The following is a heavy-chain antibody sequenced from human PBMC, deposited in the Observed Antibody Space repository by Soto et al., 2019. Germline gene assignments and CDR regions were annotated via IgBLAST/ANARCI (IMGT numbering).Heavy chain of an antibody. CDR1: GYTFTSYA. CDR3: ARDTGYDHDAFDI. Sequence: VASVKVSCKASGYTFTSYAMHWVRQAPGQRLEWMGIINPTGSMTRYSQKFQGRLTMTRDTSTATDYMELSNLTSEDTAVYFCARDTGYDHDAFDIWGQGTRVTVSS. J-gene: IGHJ3*02. V-gene: IGHV1-46*01. CDR2: INPTGSMT. D-gene: IGHD5-12*01.